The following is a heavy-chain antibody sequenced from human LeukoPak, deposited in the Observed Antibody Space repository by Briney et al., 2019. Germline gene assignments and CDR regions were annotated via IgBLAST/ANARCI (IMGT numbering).Heavy chain of an antibody. D-gene: IGHD5-18*01. J-gene: IGHJ6*03. CDR1: GYTFTDYF. CDR2: INPNSGGS. CDR3: AREGRVHTTRGAFYYDYMEV. V-gene: IGHV1-2*02. Sequence: ASVKVSCKASGYTFTDYFMHWVRQAPGQGLEWMGWINPNSGGSNSAQNFQGRVTMTRDTSINTAYMELSGLRSDDTAVYYCAREGRVHTTRGAFYYDYMEVWGEGTTVTVSS.